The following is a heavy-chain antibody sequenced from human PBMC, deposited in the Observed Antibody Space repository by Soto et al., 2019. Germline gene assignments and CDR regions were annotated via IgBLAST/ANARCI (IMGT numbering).Heavy chain of an antibody. Sequence: QVQLVESGGGVVQPGRSLRLSCTASGFTFSNYAMHWVRQAPGKGLEWVAVISYDGSNKYYADSVKGRFTISRDNSKNTLYQQMNSLTTEDTAVYYCARDGGCSGGSCYNSLGYYYYYGMDVWGQGTTVTVSS. CDR2: ISYDGSNK. J-gene: IGHJ6*01. D-gene: IGHD2-15*01. V-gene: IGHV3-30-3*01. CDR1: GFTFSNYA. CDR3: ARDGGCSGGSCYNSLGYYYYYGMDV.